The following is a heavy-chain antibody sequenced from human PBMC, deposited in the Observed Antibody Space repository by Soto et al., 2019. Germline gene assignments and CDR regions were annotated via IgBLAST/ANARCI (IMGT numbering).Heavy chain of an antibody. D-gene: IGHD2-2*01. CDR2: ISYSGST. V-gene: IGHV4-39*01. Sequence: QLQLQESCPGLVKPSETLSLTCTVSGGSISSSSYYLGWIRQPPGKGLEWIGSISYSGSTYYNPSLKSRVTMSVDTSKNQFSLKLSSMTAADTAVYYCARLHGYCISTSCYGYYGMDVWGQGTTVTVSS. CDR1: GGSISSSSYY. CDR3: ARLHGYCISTSCYGYYGMDV. J-gene: IGHJ6*02.